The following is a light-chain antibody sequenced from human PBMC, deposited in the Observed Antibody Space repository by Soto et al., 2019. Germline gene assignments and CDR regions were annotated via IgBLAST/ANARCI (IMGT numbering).Light chain of an antibody. J-gene: IGKJ2*01. V-gene: IGKV3-15*01. CDR3: QQYDHWPYT. Sequence: TQSPGTLSLSPGERSTLSCRASQTVRNNYLAWYQQKPGQAPRLXIYGASTRATGIPAKFSGSGSGTEFSLTISSLQSEDFAFYYCQQYDHWPYTFGQGTKVDIK. CDR2: GAS. CDR1: QTVRNN.